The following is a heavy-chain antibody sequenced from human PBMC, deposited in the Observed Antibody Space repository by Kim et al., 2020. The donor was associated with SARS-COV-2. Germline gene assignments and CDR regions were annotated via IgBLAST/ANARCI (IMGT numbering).Heavy chain of an antibody. Sequence: SETLSLTCAVYGGSFSGYYCSWIRQPPGKGLEWIGEINHSGSTNYNPSLKSRVTISVDTSKNQFSLKLSSVTAADTAVYYCARGEIVVVTAMVTYYYYYYMDVWGKGTTVTVSS. V-gene: IGHV4-34*01. CDR3: ARGEIVVVTAMVTYYYYYYMDV. D-gene: IGHD2-21*02. CDR1: GGSFSGYY. CDR2: INHSGST. J-gene: IGHJ6*03.